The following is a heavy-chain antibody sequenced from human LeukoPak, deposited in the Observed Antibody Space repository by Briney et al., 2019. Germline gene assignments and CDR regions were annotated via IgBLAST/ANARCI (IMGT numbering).Heavy chain of an antibody. CDR2: ISDSGGST. V-gene: IGHV3-23*01. J-gene: IGHJ4*02. CDR1: EFTFSSYA. CDR3: AKDRRACSSSSCYYRFDY. D-gene: IGHD2-2*01. Sequence: PGGSLRLSCAASEFTFSSYAMSWVRQAPGKWLEWVSAISDSGGSTYYADSVKGRFTVSRDNSKNTMYLQMNSLRAEDTAVYYCAKDRRACSSSSCYYRFDYWGQGTLVTVSS.